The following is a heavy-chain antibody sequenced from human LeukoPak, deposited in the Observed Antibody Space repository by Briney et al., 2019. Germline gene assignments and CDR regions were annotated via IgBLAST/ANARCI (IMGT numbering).Heavy chain of an antibody. J-gene: IGHJ6*03. CDR2: IWYDGSDK. D-gene: IGHD5-24*01. Sequence: GRSLRLSCAASGFTFSSYDMHWVRQAPGRGLEWVAVIWYDGSDKYYADSVKGRFTISRDNSKNTLYLQMNSLRAEDTAVYYCAKDLIATIHLSPRAITNYYYYMDVWGKGTTVTVSS. CDR3: AKDLIATIHLSPRAITNYYYYMDV. CDR1: GFTFSSYD. V-gene: IGHV3-33*06.